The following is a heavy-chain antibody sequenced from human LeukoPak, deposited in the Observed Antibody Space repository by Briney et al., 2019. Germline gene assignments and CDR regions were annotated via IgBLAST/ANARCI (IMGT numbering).Heavy chain of an antibody. Sequence: VASVKVSCKASGYTFTSYGISWVRQAPGQGLEWMGWISAYNGNTNYAQKLQGRVTMTTDTSTSTAYMELRSLRSDDTAVYYCARGEAVFGENAYYYYYYGMDVWGQGTTVTVSS. J-gene: IGHJ6*02. CDR3: ARGEAVFGENAYYYYYYGMDV. V-gene: IGHV1-18*01. D-gene: IGHD3-10*02. CDR2: ISAYNGNT. CDR1: GYTFTSYG.